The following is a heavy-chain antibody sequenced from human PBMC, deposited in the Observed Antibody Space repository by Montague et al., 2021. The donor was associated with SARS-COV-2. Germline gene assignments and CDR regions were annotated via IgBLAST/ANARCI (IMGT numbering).Heavy chain of an antibody. J-gene: IGHJ4*02. CDR3: LNYHGSGSYGDF. CDR2: ISASGVRT. V-gene: IGHV3-23*01. CDR1: GFTFSSYS. D-gene: IGHD3-10*01. Sequence: SLRLSCAASGFTFSSYSMNWVRQAPGKGLEWVSSISASGVRTHYPDSVKGRFTISRDNSKNTLYLQMSSLRAEDTAVYFCLNYHGSGSYGDFWGQGTLVTVSP.